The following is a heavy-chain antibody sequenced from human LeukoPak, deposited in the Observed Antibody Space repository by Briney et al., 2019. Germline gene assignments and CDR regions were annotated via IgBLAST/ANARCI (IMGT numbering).Heavy chain of an antibody. CDR3: AKDQRFTFGGVVPGAFDI. V-gene: IGHV3-23*01. D-gene: IGHD3-16*01. CDR1: GFTFSSYA. J-gene: IGHJ3*02. CDR2: ISGSGGST. Sequence: TGGSLRLSCAASGFTFSSYAMSWVRQAPGKGLEWVSAISGSGGSTYHADSVKGRFTISRDNSKNTLYLQMNSLRAEDTAVYYCAKDQRFTFGGVVPGAFDIWGQGTMVTVSS.